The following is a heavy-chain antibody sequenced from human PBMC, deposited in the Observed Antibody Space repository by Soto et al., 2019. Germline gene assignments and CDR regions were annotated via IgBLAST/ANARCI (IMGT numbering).Heavy chain of an antibody. J-gene: IGHJ4*02. Sequence: QITLKETGPTLVKPTQTLTLTCTFSGFSLSTNGEGVGWIRQPPGKALEWLALVYWDDDKRYSPSLKSRLTITRDTSNTPVVLTMTNMDPVDTATYYCVHRRVPIFDFWGQGALVTVSS. CDR2: VYWDDDK. CDR3: VHRRVPIFDF. V-gene: IGHV2-5*02. D-gene: IGHD2-2*01. CDR1: GFSLSTNGEG.